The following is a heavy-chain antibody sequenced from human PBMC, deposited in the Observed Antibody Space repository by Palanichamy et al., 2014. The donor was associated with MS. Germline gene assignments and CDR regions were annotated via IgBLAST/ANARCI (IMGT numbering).Heavy chain of an antibody. V-gene: IGHV1-46*01. CDR3: ARGWAY. Sequence: QVQLVHSGAEVKKPGASVRVSCKASGYTFTSHYIQWVRQAPGQGLEWMGMINPSSGTTIYAQKFQGRVNMTSDTSTSTVYMELTTLRSEDTAVYYCARGWAYWGQGTLVTVSA. CDR1: GYTFTSHY. D-gene: IGHD5-24*01. J-gene: IGHJ4*02. CDR2: INPSSGTT.